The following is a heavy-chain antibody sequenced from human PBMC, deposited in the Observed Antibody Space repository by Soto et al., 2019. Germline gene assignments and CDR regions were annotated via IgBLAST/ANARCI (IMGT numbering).Heavy chain of an antibody. D-gene: IGHD5-12*01. J-gene: IGHJ6*02. CDR2: IDPSDSYT. CDR1: GYSFTSYW. Sequence: GESLKISCKGSGYSFTSYWISWVRQMPGKGLEWMGRIDPSDSYTNYSPSFQGHVTISADKSISTAYLQWSSLKASDTAMYYCGRIQIIGATITHGNYYYSYGMDVWAQGTTVTVSS. CDR3: GRIQIIGATITHGNYYYSYGMDV. V-gene: IGHV5-10-1*01.